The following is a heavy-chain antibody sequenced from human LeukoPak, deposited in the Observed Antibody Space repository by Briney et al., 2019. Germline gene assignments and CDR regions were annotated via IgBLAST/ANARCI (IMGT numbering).Heavy chain of an antibody. J-gene: IGHJ6*03. D-gene: IGHD1/OR15-1a*01. V-gene: IGHV1-69*01. Sequence: SVKVSCKASAGTFSSYPISWVRQAPGQGLEWMGGIIPLFVTPKYAQNFQGRVTITADESTSTAYMELSSLRSDDTAVYYCARGNNPPYNSYYFMDVWGKGTTVTVSS. CDR1: AGTFSSYP. CDR2: IIPLFVTP. CDR3: ARGNNPPYNSYYFMDV.